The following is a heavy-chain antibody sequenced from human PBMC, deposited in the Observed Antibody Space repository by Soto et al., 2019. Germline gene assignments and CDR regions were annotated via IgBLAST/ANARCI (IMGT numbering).Heavy chain of an antibody. Sequence: QVQLVESGGGLVKPGGSLRLSCAASGFTFSDYYMSWIRQAPGKGLEWVSYISSSSYTNYADALKGRFTISRDNAKNSLYLQMNSLRAEDTAVYYCARDRLLRYFDWSIPYGMDVWGQGTTVTVSS. CDR2: ISSSSYT. CDR3: ARDRLLRYFDWSIPYGMDV. V-gene: IGHV3-11*06. J-gene: IGHJ6*02. D-gene: IGHD3-9*01. CDR1: GFTFSDYY.